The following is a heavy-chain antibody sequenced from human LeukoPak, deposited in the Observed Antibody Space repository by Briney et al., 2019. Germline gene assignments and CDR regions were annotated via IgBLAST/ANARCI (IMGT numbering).Heavy chain of an antibody. CDR1: GGSISSSYW. Sequence: SETLSLTCAVSGGSISSSYWWSWVRQPPGKGLEWIGEIYPSGSTNYNPSLKNRVTISVDKSRNQFSLNLNFLTAADTAVYYCATYRLGAATFDYWGQGTLVTVSS. CDR2: IYPSGST. CDR3: ATYRLGAATFDY. J-gene: IGHJ4*02. D-gene: IGHD6-13*01. V-gene: IGHV4-4*02.